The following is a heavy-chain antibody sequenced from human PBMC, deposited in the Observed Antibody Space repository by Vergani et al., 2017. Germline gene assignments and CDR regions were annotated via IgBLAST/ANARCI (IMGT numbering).Heavy chain of an antibody. Sequence: QVQLVESGGGLVKPGGSLRLSCAASGFTFSDYYMSWIRQAPGKGLEWVSYISSSSSYTNYADSVKGRFTISRDNAKNSLYLQMNSLRAEDTAVYYCAKVKRVVTDNWYFDLWGRGTLVTVSS. J-gene: IGHJ2*01. CDR3: AKVKRVVTDNWYFDL. D-gene: IGHD2-21*02. CDR2: ISSSSSYT. V-gene: IGHV3-11*05. CDR1: GFTFSDYY.